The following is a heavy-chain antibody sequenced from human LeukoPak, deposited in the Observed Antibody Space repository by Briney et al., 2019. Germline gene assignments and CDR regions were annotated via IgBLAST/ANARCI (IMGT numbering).Heavy chain of an antibody. J-gene: IGHJ4*02. CDR2: FDPEDGET. CDR3: ATARDSGGSRRDLAPNFDY. CDR1: GYTLTELS. V-gene: IGHV1-24*01. Sequence: ASVKVSCKVSGYTLTELSMHWVRQAPGKGLEWMGGFDPEDGETIYAQKSQGRVTMTEDTSTDTAYMELSSLRSEDTAVYYCATARDSGGSRRDLAPNFDYWGQGPLVTVSS. D-gene: IGHD2-15*01.